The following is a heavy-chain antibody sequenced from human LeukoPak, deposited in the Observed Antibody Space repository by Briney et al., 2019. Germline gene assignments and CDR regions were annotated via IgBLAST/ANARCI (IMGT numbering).Heavy chain of an antibody. Sequence: GASVKVSCNTSGYTFTNYDINWVRQATGQGLEWMGWMNPNSGNTAYAQKFQGRVTMTRNTSISTAYMELSSLRSEDTAVYYCARDGAHYYDSSGYYNSDAFDIWGQGTMVTVSS. CDR2: MNPNSGNT. D-gene: IGHD3-22*01. CDR1: GYTFTNYD. J-gene: IGHJ3*02. CDR3: ARDGAHYYDSSGYYNSDAFDI. V-gene: IGHV1-8*01.